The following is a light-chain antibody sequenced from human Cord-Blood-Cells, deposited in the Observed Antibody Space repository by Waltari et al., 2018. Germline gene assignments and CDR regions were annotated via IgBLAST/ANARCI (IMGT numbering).Light chain of an antibody. CDR3: SSYTSSCTVV. Sequence: QSALTQPASVSGSPGQSITISCTGTSSDVGGYNYVSWYQQHPGKAPKLMIYDVSNRPSGVSNRFSGSKSGNTASLTISGLQAEDEADYYCSSYTSSCTVVFGGGTKLTV. V-gene: IGLV2-14*01. CDR1: SSDVGGYNY. J-gene: IGLJ2*01. CDR2: DVS.